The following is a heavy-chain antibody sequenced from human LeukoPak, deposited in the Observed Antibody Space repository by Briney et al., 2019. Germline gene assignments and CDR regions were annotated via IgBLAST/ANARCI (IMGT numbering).Heavy chain of an antibody. Sequence: GESLKISCKGSGYSFTTYWIVWVRQMPGKGLEWMGIIYPGDSDTRYSPSFQGQVSISADKSISTAYLQWSSLKASDTAIYYCARRGKSTATRADAIDIWGPGTMVTVSS. CDR1: GYSFTTYW. CDR3: ARRGKSTATRADAIDI. D-gene: IGHD4-11*01. J-gene: IGHJ3*02. CDR2: IYPGDSDT. V-gene: IGHV5-51*01.